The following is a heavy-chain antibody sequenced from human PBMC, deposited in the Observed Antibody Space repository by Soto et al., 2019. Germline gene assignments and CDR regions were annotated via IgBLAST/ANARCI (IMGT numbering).Heavy chain of an antibody. V-gene: IGHV4-4*02. Sequence: SETLSLTCTASGVSISNTEWWSWVRQPPGKGLEWMGEVHHSGNTNYNPSLKGRVTMSVDKSKNQFSLMLRSVTAADTAIYYCAKWHPLDPWGQGTLVTVSS. D-gene: IGHD2-8*01. CDR2: VHHSGNT. CDR1: GVSISNTEW. CDR3: AKWHPLDP. J-gene: IGHJ5*02.